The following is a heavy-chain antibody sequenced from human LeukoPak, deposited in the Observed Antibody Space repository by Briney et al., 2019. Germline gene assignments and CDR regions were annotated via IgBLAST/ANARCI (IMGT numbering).Heavy chain of an antibody. J-gene: IGHJ5*02. V-gene: IGHV4-59*01. CDR2: IYYSGST. CDR3: ARAFVAAAGTGPNWFDP. D-gene: IGHD6-13*01. Sequence: SETLSLTCTVSGGSISSYYWSWIRQPPGRGLEWIGYIYYSGSTNYNPSLKSRVTISVDTSKNQFSLKLSSVTAADTAVYYCARAFVAAAGTGPNWFDPWGQGTLVTVSS. CDR1: GGSISSYY.